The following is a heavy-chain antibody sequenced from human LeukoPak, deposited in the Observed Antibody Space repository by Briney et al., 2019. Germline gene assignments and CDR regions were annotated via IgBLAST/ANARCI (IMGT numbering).Heavy chain of an antibody. J-gene: IGHJ5*02. V-gene: IGHV4-61*02. Sequence: PSQTLSLTCTVSGGSIGSGDYSWSWIRQPAGKGLEWIGRIYTSGSTNYNPSLKSRVTMSVDTSKNQFSLKLSSVTAADTAVYYCARVGGLESQQLTLDNWFDPWGQGTLVTVSS. D-gene: IGHD6-13*01. CDR3: ARVGGLESQQLTLDNWFDP. CDR2: IYTSGST. CDR1: GGSIGSGDYS.